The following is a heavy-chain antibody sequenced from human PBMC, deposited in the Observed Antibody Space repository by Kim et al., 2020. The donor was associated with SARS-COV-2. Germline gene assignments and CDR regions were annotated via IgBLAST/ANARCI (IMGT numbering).Heavy chain of an antibody. V-gene: IGHV3-30*18. CDR2: ISYDGSNK. J-gene: IGHJ4*02. Sequence: GGSLRLSCAASGFTFSSYGMHWVRQAPGKGLEWVAVISYDGSNKYYADSVKGRFTISRDNSKNTLYLQMNSLRAEDTAVYYCAKDQTSWNDFEFDYWGQGTLVTVSS. CDR3: AKDQTSWNDFEFDY. D-gene: IGHD1-1*01. CDR1: GFTFSSYG.